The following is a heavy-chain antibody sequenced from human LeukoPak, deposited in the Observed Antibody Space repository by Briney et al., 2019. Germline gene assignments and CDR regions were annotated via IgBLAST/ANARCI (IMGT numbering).Heavy chain of an antibody. CDR3: ARDRVVRGVISGNWFDP. CDR1: GGSFSGYY. D-gene: IGHD3-10*01. CDR2: INHSGST. J-gene: IGHJ5*02. V-gene: IGHV4-34*09. Sequence: SETLSLTCAVYGGSFSGYYWSWIRQPPGKGLEWIGEINHSGSTNYNPSLKSRVTISVDTSKNQFSLKLSSVTAADTAVYYCARDRVVRGVISGNWFDPWGQGTLVTVSS.